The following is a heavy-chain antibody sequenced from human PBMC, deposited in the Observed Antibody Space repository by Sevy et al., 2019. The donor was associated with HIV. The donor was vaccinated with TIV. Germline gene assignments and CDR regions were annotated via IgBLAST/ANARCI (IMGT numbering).Heavy chain of an antibody. V-gene: IGHV3-11*01. CDR1: GFTFSDHY. CDR2: IRSGGSPI. CDR3: ARDHYQKTIRGNFDI. J-gene: IGHJ3*02. Sequence: VGSLRLSCAASGFTFSDHYVTWIRQAPGKGLESVAYIRSGGSPIFYADSVKGRFIISRDNTKNALYLQMNILRADDTAVYYCARDHYQKTIRGNFDIWGQGTMVTVSS. D-gene: IGHD3-10*01.